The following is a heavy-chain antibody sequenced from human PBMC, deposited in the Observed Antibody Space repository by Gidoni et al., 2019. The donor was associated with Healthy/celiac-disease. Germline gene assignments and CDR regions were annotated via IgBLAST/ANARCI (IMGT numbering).Heavy chain of an antibody. CDR2: IYYSGST. D-gene: IGHD3-10*01. J-gene: IGHJ4*02. CDR3: ARARLAMVQGVFDY. CDR1: GGSISSSSYY. V-gene: IGHV4-39*01. Sequence: QLQLQESGPGLVKPSETLSLTCTVSGGSISSSSYYWGWIRQPPGKGLEWIGSIYYSGSTYYNPSLKSRVTISVDTSKNQFSLKLSSVTAADTAVYYCARARLAMVQGVFDYWGQGTLVTVSS.